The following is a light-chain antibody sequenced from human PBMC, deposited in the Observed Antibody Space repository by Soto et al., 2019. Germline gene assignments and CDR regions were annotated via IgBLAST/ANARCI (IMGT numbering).Light chain of an antibody. CDR1: TGAVTSGYY. CDR2: SKS. Sequence: QAVVTQEPSLTVSPGGTVTLTCASSTGAVTSGYYPNWFQQKPGQAPRALIYSKSNKLSWTPARFSGSLLGGKAALTLSGVQPEDEAEYYCLLYYGGAVVFGGGTKLTVL. V-gene: IGLV7-43*01. J-gene: IGLJ2*01. CDR3: LLYYGGAVV.